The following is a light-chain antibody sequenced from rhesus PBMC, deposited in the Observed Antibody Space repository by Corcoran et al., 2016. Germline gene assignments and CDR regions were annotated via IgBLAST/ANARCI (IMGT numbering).Light chain of an antibody. V-gene: IGKV1-25*02. CDR3: QQYYNFPLT. Sequence: DIQMTQSPSSLPASVGDRVTITCRASQAITNDLAWYQQKKGTTPGLLIYGASRLQSGIPARFSASGSWTDFTLPISILHSEDFSTCYCQQYYNFPLTFGLGTKVEIK. CDR1: QAITND. CDR2: GAS. J-gene: IGKJ1*01.